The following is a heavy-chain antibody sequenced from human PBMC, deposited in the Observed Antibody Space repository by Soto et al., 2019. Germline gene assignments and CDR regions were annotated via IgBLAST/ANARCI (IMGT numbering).Heavy chain of an antibody. CDR3: ARQCRGVTCHCVVP. CDR2: IFYSGST. CDR1: SGSISSTIYS. Sequence: PSETLSLTCTVSSGSISSTIYSWDWIRQPPGKGLEWIGSIFYSGSTYYNPSLKSRVTISVDTSKNQFSLTLTSVTAADTAVYYCARQCRGVTCHCVVPWGQGTLVTVS. V-gene: IGHV4-39*01. D-gene: IGHD2-15*01. J-gene: IGHJ5*02.